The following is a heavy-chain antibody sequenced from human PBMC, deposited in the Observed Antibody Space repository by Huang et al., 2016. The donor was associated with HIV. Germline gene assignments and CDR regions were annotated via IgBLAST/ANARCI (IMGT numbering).Heavy chain of an antibody. CDR1: GYTFSSFG. V-gene: IGHV1-18*01. D-gene: IGHD5-18*01. Sequence: QVQLVQSGAEVKKPGASVKVSCKASGYTFSSFGISWVRQAPGQGLEWVGWISGDNGNTKLAQKFQGRLTMTTDTSTSTAYMELRSLRSDDTAVYYCARGGGIQLWLLGYYYMDVWGNGTTVTVSS. J-gene: IGHJ6*03. CDR3: ARGGGIQLWLLGYYYMDV. CDR2: ISGDNGNT.